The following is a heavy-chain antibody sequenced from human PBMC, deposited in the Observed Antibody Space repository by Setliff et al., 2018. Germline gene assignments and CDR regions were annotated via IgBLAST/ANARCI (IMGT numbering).Heavy chain of an antibody. CDR3: ARDGAYCSGGSCYSFDY. CDR1: GDTFSTYT. V-gene: IGHV1-69*13. J-gene: IGHJ4*02. CDR2: IIPIFGTP. D-gene: IGHD2-15*01. Sequence: SVKVSCKASGDTFSTYTLSWVRQAPGQGLEWMGAIIPIFGTPNYAQKFQDRVTITAGVSTSTAYMELSSLRSDDTAVYYCARDGAYCSGGSCYSFDYWGQGTPVTVLL.